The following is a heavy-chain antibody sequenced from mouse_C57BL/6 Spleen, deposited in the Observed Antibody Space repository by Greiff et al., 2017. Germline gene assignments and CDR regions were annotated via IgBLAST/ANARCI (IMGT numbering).Heavy chain of an antibody. J-gene: IGHJ1*03. CDR3: ARHPGYYGSSNWYFDV. V-gene: IGHV5-6*01. Sequence: EVQLQESGGDLVKPGGSLKLSCAASGFTFSSYGMSWVRQTPDKRLEWVATISSGGSYTYYPDSVKGRFTISRDNAKNTRYLQMNSLKSEDTAMYYCARHPGYYGSSNWYFDVWGTGTTVTVSS. CDR1: GFTFSSYG. CDR2: ISSGGSYT. D-gene: IGHD1-1*01.